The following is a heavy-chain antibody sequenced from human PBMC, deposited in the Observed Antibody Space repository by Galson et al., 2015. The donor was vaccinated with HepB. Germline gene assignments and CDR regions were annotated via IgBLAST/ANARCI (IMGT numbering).Heavy chain of an antibody. CDR2: INTNTGNP. CDR3: ARGSSGTAVTACDY. V-gene: IGHV7-4-1*01. CDR1: GYTFTSYA. J-gene: IGHJ4*02. D-gene: IGHD4-17*01. Sequence: SVKVSCKASGYTFTSYAMNWVRQAPGQGLEWMGWINTNTGNPTYAQGFTGRFVFSLDTSVSTAYLQIGSLKAEDTAVYYCARGSSGTAVTACDYWGQGTLVTVSS.